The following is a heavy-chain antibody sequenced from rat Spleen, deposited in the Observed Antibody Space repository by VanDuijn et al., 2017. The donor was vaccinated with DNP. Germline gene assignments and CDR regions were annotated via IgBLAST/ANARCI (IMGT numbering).Heavy chain of an antibody. CDR1: GFTFSDYN. V-gene: IGHV5-7*01. D-gene: IGHD4-3*01. CDR2: ISYDGSST. Sequence: EVQLVESGGGLVQPGRSLKLSCAASGFTFSDYNMAWVRQAPKKGLEWVATISYDGSSTYYRDSVKGRFTISRDNAKSTLYLQMDSLRSEDTATYYCANSGFAYWGQGTLVTVSS. CDR3: ANSGFAY. J-gene: IGHJ3*01.